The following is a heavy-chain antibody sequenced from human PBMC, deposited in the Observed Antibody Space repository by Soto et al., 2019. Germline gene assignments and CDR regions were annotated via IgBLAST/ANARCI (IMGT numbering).Heavy chain of an antibody. Sequence: QVQLQESGPGLVKPSETLSLTCTVSGGSISGYYWSWIRQPPGKGLEWIGYSSYSRSTKYIPSLTSRLTISVDTSKTQFSRKLSSVTAADTAVYYGARRYGSCFDYWGRGTLVTVSS. CDR3: ARRYGSCFDY. V-gene: IGHV4-59*08. J-gene: IGHJ4*02. CDR2: SSYSRST. D-gene: IGHD5-18*01. CDR1: GGSISGYY.